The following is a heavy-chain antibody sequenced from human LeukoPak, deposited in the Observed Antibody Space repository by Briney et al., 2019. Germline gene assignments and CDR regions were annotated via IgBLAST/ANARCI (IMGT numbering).Heavy chain of an antibody. CDR2: IKQDEGER. CDR1: GFSFSSHW. J-gene: IGHJ6*04. Sequence: GGSLRLSCAASGFSFSSHWMTWDRQAPGKGLEWVANIKQDEGERYYVDSVKGRFTISRDNAKNSLYLQMNSLRVEDTAVYYCARGRGLDVSGKGTTVTVSS. CDR3: ARGRGLDV. V-gene: IGHV3-7*01.